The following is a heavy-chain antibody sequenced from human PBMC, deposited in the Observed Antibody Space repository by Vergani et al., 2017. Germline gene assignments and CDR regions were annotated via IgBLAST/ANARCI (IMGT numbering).Heavy chain of an antibody. Sequence: QVHLQESGPGVVKPSDTLSLTCTVSGGSMSDFYWTWIRQPAGRGLEWIGRIYPNGNGNYNESLRSRRTMSIDTSRSQFSLKLRSVTAADTAVYYCARVDTQVPATSHFYYMDVWGKGTTVVVSS. V-gene: IGHV4-4*07. D-gene: IGHD5-24*01. CDR2: IYPNGNG. CDR1: GGSMSDFY. J-gene: IGHJ6*03. CDR3: ARVDTQVPATSHFYYMDV.